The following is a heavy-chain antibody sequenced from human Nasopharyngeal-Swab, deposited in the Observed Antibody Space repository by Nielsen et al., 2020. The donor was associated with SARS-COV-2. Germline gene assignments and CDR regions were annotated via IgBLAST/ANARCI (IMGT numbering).Heavy chain of an antibody. CDR1: GYTFTSYA. V-gene: IGHV1-8*02. Sequence: ASVKVSCKASGYTFTSYAMNWVRQATGQGLEWMGWMNPNSGNTGYAQKFQGRVTMTRNTSISTAYMELSSLRSEDTAVYYCASGVVVAATDYGMDVWGQGTTVTVSS. D-gene: IGHD2-15*01. CDR2: MNPNSGNT. J-gene: IGHJ6*02. CDR3: ASGVVVAATDYGMDV.